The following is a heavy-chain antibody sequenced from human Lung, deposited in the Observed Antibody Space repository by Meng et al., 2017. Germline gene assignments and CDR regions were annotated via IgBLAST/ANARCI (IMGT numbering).Heavy chain of an antibody. J-gene: IGHJ4*02. D-gene: IGHD3-9*01. CDR3: ARGYDILTGPPLDY. V-gene: IGHV4-34*01. CDR2: INHSGST. CDR1: GGSFSGYY. Sequence: QVPLQQWGAGLLKPSETLSLTRAVYGGSFSGYYWSWIRQPPGKGLEWIGEINHSGSTNYNPSLKSRVTISVDTSKNQFSLKLSSVTAADTAVYYCARGYDILTGPPLDYWGQGTMVTVSS.